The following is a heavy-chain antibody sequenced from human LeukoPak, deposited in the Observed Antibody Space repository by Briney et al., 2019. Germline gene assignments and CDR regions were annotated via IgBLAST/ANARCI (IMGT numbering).Heavy chain of an antibody. CDR3: ATMGYDFWSGYRPDY. Sequence: GGSLRLSCAASGFTFSSYAMSWVRQAPGKGLEWVSTISGSGGSTDYADSVKGRFTISRDNSKNTLYLQMDSLGAEDTAEYYCATMGYDFWSGYRPDYWGQGTLVTVSS. V-gene: IGHV3-23*01. CDR2: ISGSGGST. CDR1: GFTFSSYA. J-gene: IGHJ4*02. D-gene: IGHD3-3*01.